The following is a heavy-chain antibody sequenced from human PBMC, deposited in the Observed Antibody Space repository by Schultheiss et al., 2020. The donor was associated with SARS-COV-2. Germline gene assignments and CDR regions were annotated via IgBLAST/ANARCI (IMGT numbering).Heavy chain of an antibody. CDR2: LSYSGIT. J-gene: IGHJ5*02. CDR1: GFTFSDYW. Sequence: GSLRLSCAASGFTFSDYWMHWVRQVPGKGLEWIGSLSYSGITNYNPSLKSRVTTSVDTSKNQFSLNLSSVTDADTAVYYCARDGGGGIVEGGWFDPWGQGTLVTVSS. V-gene: IGHV4-59*12. D-gene: IGHD2-15*01. CDR3: ARDGGGGIVEGGWFDP.